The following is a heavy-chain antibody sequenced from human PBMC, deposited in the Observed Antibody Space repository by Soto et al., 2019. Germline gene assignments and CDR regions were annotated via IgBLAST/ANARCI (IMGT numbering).Heavy chain of an antibody. J-gene: IGHJ4*02. V-gene: IGHV1-2*04. D-gene: IGHD1-26*01. CDR1: GYTFTGYY. CDR2: INPNSGCT. Sequence: ASVKVSCKASGYTFTGYYMHWVRQAPGQGLEWMGWINPNSGCTNYAQKFQGWVTMTRDTSITTAYMELSRLRSDDTAVYYCARASAELLGNFDYWGQGTLVTVSS. CDR3: ARASAELLGNFDY.